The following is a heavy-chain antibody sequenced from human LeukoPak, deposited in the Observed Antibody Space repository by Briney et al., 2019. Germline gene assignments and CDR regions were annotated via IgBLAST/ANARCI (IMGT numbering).Heavy chain of an antibody. CDR1: GFTFSSYW. CDR3: ARDVGYFRFDY. D-gene: IGHD5-18*01. V-gene: IGHV3-7*01. Sequence: GRSLRLSCAASGFTFSSYWMSWVRQAPGKGLEWVANIKQDGSEKYYVDSVKGRFTISRDNAKSSLYLQMNSLRAEDTAVYYCARDVGYFRFDYWGQGTLVTVSS. J-gene: IGHJ4*02. CDR2: IKQDGSEK.